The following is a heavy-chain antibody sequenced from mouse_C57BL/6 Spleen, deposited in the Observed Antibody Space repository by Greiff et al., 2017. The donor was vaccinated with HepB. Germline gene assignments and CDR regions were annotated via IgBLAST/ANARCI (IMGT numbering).Heavy chain of an antibody. J-gene: IGHJ2*01. V-gene: IGHV5-4*03. CDR2: ISDGGSYT. CDR1: GFTFSSYA. CDR3: ARGVYYFDY. D-gene: IGHD2-3*01. Sequence: EVKVEESGGGLVKPGGSLKLSCAASGFTFSSYAMSWVRQTPEKRLEWVATISDGGSYTYYPDNVKGRFTISRDNAKNNLYLQMSHLKSEDTAMYYCARGVYYFDYWGQGTTLTVSS.